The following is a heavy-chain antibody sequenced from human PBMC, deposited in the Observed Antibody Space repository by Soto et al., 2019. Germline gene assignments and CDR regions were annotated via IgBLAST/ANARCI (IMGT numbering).Heavy chain of an antibody. CDR2: IRDQTCHETT. Sequence: SLSPCSTGTGFTFDYFAIKWVRQALLRGIEWVGLIRDQTCHETTEYAASVKGGFNISRDASNGFAYLQMSSLKTEDSAVYYCNGAECRDTAYFSLYWGDGTLV. CDR1: GFTFDYFA. V-gene: IGHV3-49*04. CDR3: NGAECRDTAYFSLY. D-gene: IGHD3-3*01. J-gene: IGHJ4*01.